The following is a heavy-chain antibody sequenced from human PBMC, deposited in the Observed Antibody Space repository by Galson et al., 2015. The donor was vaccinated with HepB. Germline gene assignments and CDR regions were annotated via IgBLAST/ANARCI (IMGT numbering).Heavy chain of an antibody. D-gene: IGHD3-22*01. V-gene: IGHV5-10-1*01. CDR2: IDPSDSCT. CDR1: GYSFTSYW. Sequence: QSGAEVKKPGESLRISCKGSGYSFTSYWISWVRQMPGKGLEWMGRIDPSDSCTNYSPSFQGHVTISADKSISTAYLQWSSLKASDTAMYYCARLKGGVLYDSSGPTTDDAFDIWGQGTMVTVSS. CDR3: ARLKGGVLYDSSGPTTDDAFDI. J-gene: IGHJ3*02.